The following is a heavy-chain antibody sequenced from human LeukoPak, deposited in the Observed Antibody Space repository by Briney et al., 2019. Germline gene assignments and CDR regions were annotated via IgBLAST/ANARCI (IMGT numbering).Heavy chain of an antibody. D-gene: IGHD6-19*01. J-gene: IGHJ4*02. CDR2: INAGNGNT. CDR1: GYRFTTDMYT. CDR3: ARDSDSSGWSWVY. V-gene: IGHV1-3*01. Sequence: ASVKVSCKASGYRFTTDMYTIHWLRQAPGHRLVWMGWINAGNGNTKYSQKFQGRVTITGDTSARTVYMEVSSLVSEDTAVYYCARDSDSSGWSWVYWGQGTLVTVSS.